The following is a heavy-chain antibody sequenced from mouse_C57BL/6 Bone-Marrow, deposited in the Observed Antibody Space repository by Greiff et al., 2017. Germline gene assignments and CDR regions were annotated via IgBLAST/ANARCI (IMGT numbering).Heavy chain of an antibody. J-gene: IGHJ3*01. CDR1: GYTFTSYG. V-gene: IGHV1-58*01. CDR3: ARSSYYYGSSYAWFAY. Sequence: EVQLQQSGAELVRPGSSVKMSCKTSGYTFTSYGINWVKQRPGQGLEWIGYIYIGNGYTEYNEKFKGKATLNSDTSSSTAYMQLSILTAEDSAIYFCARSSYYYGSSYAWFAYWGQGTLVTVSA. CDR2: IYIGNGYT. D-gene: IGHD1-1*01.